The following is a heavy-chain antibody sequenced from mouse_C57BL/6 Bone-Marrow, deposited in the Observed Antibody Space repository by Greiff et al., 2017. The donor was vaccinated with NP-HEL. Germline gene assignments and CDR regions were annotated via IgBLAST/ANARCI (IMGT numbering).Heavy chain of an antibody. CDR1: GFTFSDYG. D-gene: IGHD1-1*01. V-gene: IGHV5-17*01. Sequence: EVKLVESGGGLVKPGGSLKLSCAASGFTFSDYGMHWVRQAPEKGLEWVAYISSGSSTIYYADTVKGRFTISRDNAKNTLFLQMTSLRSEDTAMYYSGRPLYYSSLYAMDYWGQRTSVTVSP. CDR3: GRPLYYSSLYAMDY. CDR2: ISSGSSTI. J-gene: IGHJ4*01.